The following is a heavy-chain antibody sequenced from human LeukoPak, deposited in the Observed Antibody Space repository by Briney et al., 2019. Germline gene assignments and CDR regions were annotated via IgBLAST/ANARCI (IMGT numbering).Heavy chain of an antibody. CDR3: AKDGTPGPHLRITGDTIFDY. Sequence: PGGSLRLSCAASGCTFSRYEMNWVRQAPGKGREGVSYISSSGSTIYYADSVKGRFTISRDNSKNTLYLQMNSLSAEDTAVYYCAKDGTPGPHLRITGDTIFDYWGQGTLVTVSS. CDR1: GCTFSRYE. J-gene: IGHJ4*02. CDR2: ISSSGSTI. D-gene: IGHD7-27*01. V-gene: IGHV3-48*03.